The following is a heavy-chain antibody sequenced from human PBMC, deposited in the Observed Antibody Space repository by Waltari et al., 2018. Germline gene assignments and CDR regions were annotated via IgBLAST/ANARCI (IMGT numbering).Heavy chain of an antibody. J-gene: IGHJ4*02. CDR1: GDSVSSSYL. V-gene: IGHV4-4*02. CDR2: IHGSGRI. Sequence: QLQLQQSGPGLVKPSESLSLTCIVSGDSVSSSYLWNWVRQPPGQGLEWIGQIHGSGRINFNPALESRVTMSIDTSKNQFSLKVSSATAADTAVYYCARDRGRGLYLDSWGQGSLVTVS. CDR3: ARDRGRGLYLDS. D-gene: IGHD2-15*01.